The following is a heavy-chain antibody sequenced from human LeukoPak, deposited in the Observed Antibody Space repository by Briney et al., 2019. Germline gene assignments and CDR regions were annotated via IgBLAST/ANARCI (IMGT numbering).Heavy chain of an antibody. D-gene: IGHD3-10*01. V-gene: IGHV1-46*01. CDR2: INPSGGST. J-gene: IGHJ4*02. Sequence: ASVKVSCKASGYTLTSYYMHWVRQAPGQGLEWRGIINPSGGSTSYAQKFQGRVTMTRDMSTSTVYMELSSLRSEDTAVYYCERTMVRGVIKANFDYWGQGTLVTVSS. CDR3: ERTMVRGVIKANFDY. CDR1: GYTLTSYY.